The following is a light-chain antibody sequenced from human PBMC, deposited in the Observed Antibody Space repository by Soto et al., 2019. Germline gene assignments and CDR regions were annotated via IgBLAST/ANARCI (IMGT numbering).Light chain of an antibody. CDR1: RSNIGTYA. Sequence: QSVLTQSPSASVTPGQRVTISCSGSRSNIGTYAVNWYQQLPGAAPTLLIFRNHQRPSGVPDRFSGSKSGTSASLAISGPQSEDEADYYCAAWDDSLRAVVFGGGPKVTVL. CDR2: RNH. J-gene: IGLJ2*01. CDR3: AAWDDSLRAVV. V-gene: IGLV1-44*01.